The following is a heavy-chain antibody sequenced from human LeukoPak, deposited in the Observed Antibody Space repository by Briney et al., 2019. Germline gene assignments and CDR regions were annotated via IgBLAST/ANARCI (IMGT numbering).Heavy chain of an antibody. J-gene: IGHJ4*02. D-gene: IGHD2-2*01. V-gene: IGHV3-23*01. CDR2: ISGSGGST. CDR1: GFTFSSYA. Sequence: GGSLRLSCAASGFTFSSYAMSWVRQAPGKGLERVSAISGSGGSTYYADSVKGRLTISRDNSKNTLYLQMNSLRAEDTAVYYCAKDAPVNIVVVPAANSWGQGTLVTVSS. CDR3: AKDAPVNIVVVPAANS.